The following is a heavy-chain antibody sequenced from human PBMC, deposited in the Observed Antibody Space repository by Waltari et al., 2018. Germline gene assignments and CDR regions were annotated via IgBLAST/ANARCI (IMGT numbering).Heavy chain of an antibody. CDR2: VYDSGAT. CDR3: ATYIGASVGAAAFDV. V-gene: IGHV4-39*02. J-gene: IGHJ3*01. Sequence: GGIRQPPGQGLEWIGTVYDSGATYTSPSLESRVIGSRDTSKNHLSLQLVSVPAADTAVYYCATYIGASVGAAAFDVWGQGTMVTVSS. D-gene: IGHD1-26*01.